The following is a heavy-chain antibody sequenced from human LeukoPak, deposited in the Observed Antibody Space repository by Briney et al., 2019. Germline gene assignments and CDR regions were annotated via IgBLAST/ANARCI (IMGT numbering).Heavy chain of an antibody. D-gene: IGHD2-15*01. CDR3: ARLWGNCSGGSGYFDY. CDR1: GGSISSYY. J-gene: IGHJ4*02. V-gene: IGHV4-4*09. Sequence: SETLSLTCTVSGGSISSYYWSWIRQHPGKGLEWIGYIYTSGSTNYNPSLKSRVIISVDTSKNHFSLKLSSGTAADTAVYYCARLWGNCSGGSGYFDYWGQGTLVTVSS. CDR2: IYTSGST.